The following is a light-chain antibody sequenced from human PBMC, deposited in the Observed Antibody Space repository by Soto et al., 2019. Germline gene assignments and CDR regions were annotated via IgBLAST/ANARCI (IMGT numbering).Light chain of an antibody. J-gene: IGLJ2*01. CDR2: EVS. Sequence: QSVLTQPASVSGSPGQSITISCTGSSGDVGAYTYVSWYQQHPGKAPKLMIFEVSDRPSGVSNRFSGSKSGNTASLTISGLQAEDEADYYCSSYTTSNTLVFGGGTKLPVL. CDR1: SGDVGAYTY. V-gene: IGLV2-14*01. CDR3: SSYTTSNTLV.